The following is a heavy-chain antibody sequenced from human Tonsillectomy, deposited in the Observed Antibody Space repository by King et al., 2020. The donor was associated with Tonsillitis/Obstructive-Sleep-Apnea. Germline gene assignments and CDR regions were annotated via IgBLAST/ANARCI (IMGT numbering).Heavy chain of an antibody. D-gene: IGHD3-10*01. J-gene: IGHJ6*02. CDR1: GFTFSSYG. CDR2: ISHDGSLK. V-gene: IGHV3-30*18. CDR3: AKASRGIGRLPRYYYGMDV. Sequence: VQLVESGGGVVQPGRSLRLSCAASGFTFSSYGMHWVRQPPGKGLEWVAAISHDGSLKYYVDSVKGRFTISRDNSKRTLYLQMSSLRLEDTALYYCAKASRGIGRLPRYYYGMDVWGQGTTVTVSS.